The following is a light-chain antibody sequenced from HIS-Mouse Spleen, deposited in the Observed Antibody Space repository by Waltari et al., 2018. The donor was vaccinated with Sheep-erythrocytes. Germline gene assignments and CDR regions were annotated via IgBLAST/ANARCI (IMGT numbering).Light chain of an antibody. V-gene: IGKV3-11*01. CDR2: DAS. Sequence: VLTQFSATLSLSPGERATLSCRASQSVSSYLAWYQQKPGQAPRLLIYDASNRATGIPARFSGSGSGTDFTLTISSLEPEDFAVYYCQQRSNWYTFGQGTKLEIK. CDR3: QQRSNWYT. CDR1: QSVSSY. J-gene: IGKJ2*01.